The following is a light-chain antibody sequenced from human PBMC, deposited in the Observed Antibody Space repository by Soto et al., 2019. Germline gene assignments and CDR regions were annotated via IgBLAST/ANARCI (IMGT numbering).Light chain of an antibody. CDR3: QQYNSFPT. Sequence: DIQMTQSPSTLSASVGDRVTTTCRASQSISSWLAWYQQKPGKAPKLLIYKASSLESGVPSRFSGSGSGTEFTLTISSLQPDDPATYYCQQYNSFPTFGQGTKVEIK. V-gene: IGKV1-5*03. J-gene: IGKJ1*01. CDR1: QSISSW. CDR2: KAS.